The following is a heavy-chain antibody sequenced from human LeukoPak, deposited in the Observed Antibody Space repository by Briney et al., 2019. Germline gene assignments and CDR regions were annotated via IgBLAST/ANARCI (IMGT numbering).Heavy chain of an antibody. CDR1: GFTFSDYY. D-gene: IGHD3-10*01. J-gene: IGHJ6*02. CDR2: ISSSSSYT. V-gene: IGHV3-11*05. CDR3: ARDRAQYYYGSGSSRPYYYYGMDV. Sequence: GGSLRLSCAASGFTFSDYYMSWIRQAPGKGLEWVSYISSSSSYTNYADSVKGRFTISRDNAKNSLYLQMNSLRAEDTAVYYCARDRAQYYYGSGSSRPYYYYGMDVWGQGTTVTVSS.